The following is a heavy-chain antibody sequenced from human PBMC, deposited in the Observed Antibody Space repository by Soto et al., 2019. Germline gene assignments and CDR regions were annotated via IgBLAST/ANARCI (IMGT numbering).Heavy chain of an antibody. V-gene: IGHV2-5*01. CDR1: GFSLSTSGVG. J-gene: IGHJ4*02. Sequence: SGPTLVNPTQTLTLTCTFSGFSLSTSGVGVGWIRQPPGKALEWLALIYWNDDKRYSPSLKSRLTITKDTSKNQVVLTMTNMDPVDTATYYCANRQETPRDGYNWNYWGQGTLVTVSS. CDR2: IYWNDDK. D-gene: IGHD5-12*01. CDR3: ANRQETPRDGYNWNY.